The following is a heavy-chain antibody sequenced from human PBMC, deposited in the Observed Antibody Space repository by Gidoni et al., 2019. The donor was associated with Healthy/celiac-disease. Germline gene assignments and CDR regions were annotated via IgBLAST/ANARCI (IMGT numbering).Heavy chain of an antibody. CDR3: AKWFRTSGWYVPEGDYFDY. CDR2: MSGSGGST. J-gene: IGHJ4*02. V-gene: IGHV3-23*04. Sequence: EVQLVESGGGLVQPGGSLGLSCAASGFAFTSHAMSWVRQDPGKGLEWFLAMSGSGGSTYYADSVKGRFTISRDNSKNTLYLQMNSLRAEDTAVYYCAKWFRTSGWYVPEGDYFDYWGQGTLVTVSS. CDR1: GFAFTSHA. D-gene: IGHD6-19*01.